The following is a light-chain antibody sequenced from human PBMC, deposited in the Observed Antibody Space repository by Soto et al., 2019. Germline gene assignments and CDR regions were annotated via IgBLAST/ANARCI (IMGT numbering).Light chain of an antibody. CDR1: SSDVGAYNY. J-gene: IGLJ1*01. CDR2: DVS. Sequence: QSVLTQPASVSGSPGQSITISCTRTSSDVGAYNYVSWFQQHPGKAPKLMIYDVSNRPSGVSNRFSGSKSGNTASLTISGLQAEDEADYYCCSYTTSSTYVFGIGTKVTVL. CDR3: CSYTTSSTYV. V-gene: IGLV2-14*01.